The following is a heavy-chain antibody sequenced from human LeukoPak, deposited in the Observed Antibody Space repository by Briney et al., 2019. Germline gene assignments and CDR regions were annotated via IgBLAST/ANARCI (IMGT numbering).Heavy chain of an antibody. CDR3: TREGGEGDYTAFDI. Sequence: QPGGSLRLSCGGSGFIFSAYIMDWVRQAPGKGLEWIGRIRKKDRKYTTEYAPSVKGRFVISRDDSQDSVFLQMSSLETEDTAVYYCTREGGEGDYTAFDIWGQGTVVTVSS. V-gene: IGHV3-72*01. CDR2: IRKKDRKYTT. CDR1: GFIFSAYI. J-gene: IGHJ3*02. D-gene: IGHD3-16*01.